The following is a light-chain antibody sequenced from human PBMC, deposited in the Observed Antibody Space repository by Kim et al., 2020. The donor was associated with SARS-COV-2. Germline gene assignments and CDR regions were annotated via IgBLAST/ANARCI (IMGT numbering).Light chain of an antibody. Sequence: VTISCTGSSSNIVADSDVHWYQHLPGTAPKLLIFGDTTRASGVPGRFSGSKSGTSASLAITGLQAEDEGDYYCHSYDSGLTGYVFGSGTKVTVL. CDR3: HSYDSGLTGYV. CDR1: SSNIVADSD. CDR2: GDT. J-gene: IGLJ1*01. V-gene: IGLV1-40*01.